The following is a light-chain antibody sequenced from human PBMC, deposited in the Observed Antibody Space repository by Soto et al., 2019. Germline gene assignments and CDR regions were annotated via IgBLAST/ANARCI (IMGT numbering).Light chain of an antibody. CDR3: QQRSNWPPT. J-gene: IGKJ5*01. CDR1: QSVSSY. CDR2: DAS. Sequence: ESVLTKAPATLSLSPGERATLSCRASQSVSSYLAWYQQKPGQAPRLLIYDASNRATRIPARFSGSGSGTDFTLTISSLEPEDFAVYYCQQRSNWPPTVGQGTRLEI. V-gene: IGKV3-11*01.